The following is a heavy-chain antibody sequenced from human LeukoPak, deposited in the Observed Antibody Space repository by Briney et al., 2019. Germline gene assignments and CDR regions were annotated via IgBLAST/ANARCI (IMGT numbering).Heavy chain of an antibody. CDR2: TNPKNGGT. Sequence: ASVKVSCKASGYTFTDYYIYWVRQAPGQVLEWMGWTNPKNGGTNYAQKFQGRVTMTSDTSISTAYMDLNSLKSDDTAVYYCARRVTAASGFDYWGQGTLVTVSS. J-gene: IGHJ4*02. CDR3: ARRVTAASGFDY. V-gene: IGHV1-2*02. CDR1: GYTFTDYY. D-gene: IGHD6-13*01.